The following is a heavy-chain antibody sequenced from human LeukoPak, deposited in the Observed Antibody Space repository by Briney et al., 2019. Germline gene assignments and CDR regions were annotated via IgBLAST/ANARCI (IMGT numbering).Heavy chain of an antibody. D-gene: IGHD6-13*01. CDR3: ARECWGSSSSRTYYYYYMDV. CDR2: INHSGST. CDR1: GGSFSGYY. J-gene: IGHJ6*03. Sequence: PSETLSLTCAVYGGSFSGYYWSWIRQPPGKGLEWIGEINHSGSTNYNPSLKSRVTISVDTSKNQFSLKLSSVTAADTAVYYCARECWGSSSSRTYYYYYMDVWGKGTTVTVSS. V-gene: IGHV4-34*01.